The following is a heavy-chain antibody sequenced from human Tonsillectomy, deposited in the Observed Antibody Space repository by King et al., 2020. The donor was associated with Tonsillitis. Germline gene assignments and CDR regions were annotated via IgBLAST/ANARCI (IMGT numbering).Heavy chain of an antibody. J-gene: IGHJ4*02. CDR3: ARERLYSSGWGIDY. CDR1: GFTFSDHS. D-gene: IGHD6-19*01. CDR2: ISFDGTRK. Sequence: VQLVESGGGVAQPGRSLRLSCAGSGFTFSDHSIHWVRQAPGKGLEWVALISFDGTRKYYADSVKGRFTISRDNSKNTLYLQLSSLRAEDTAVYYCARERLYSSGWGIDYWGQGTLVTVSS. V-gene: IGHV3-33*05.